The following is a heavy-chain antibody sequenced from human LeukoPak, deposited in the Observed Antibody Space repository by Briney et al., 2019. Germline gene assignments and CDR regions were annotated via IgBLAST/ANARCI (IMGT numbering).Heavy chain of an antibody. D-gene: IGHD3-9*01. V-gene: IGHV3-23*01. CDR3: AKWGDYDVLTGYYVSDY. CDR1: RLTFSYYA. Sequence: GAALTHSCAASRLTFSYYAMSWVGPAPGKGLEWVSAITGSGGKTYYPDSVNGRFTISGDNSKNTVFVQMNSLRAEDTAVYYCAKWGDYDVLTGYYVSDYWGQGTLVTVSS. CDR2: ITGSGGKT. J-gene: IGHJ4*02.